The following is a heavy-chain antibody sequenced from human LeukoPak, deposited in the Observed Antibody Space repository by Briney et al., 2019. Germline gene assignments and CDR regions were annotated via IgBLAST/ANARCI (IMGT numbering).Heavy chain of an antibody. CDR2: IIPIFGTA. D-gene: IGHD3-22*01. CDR3: ARGAGYYDSSGYYFDY. J-gene: IGHJ4*02. CDR1: GGTFSSYA. V-gene: IGHV1-69*05. Sequence: SVKVSCKASGGTFSSYAISWVRQAPGQGLEWMGGIIPIFGTANYAQKFQGRVTITTDESTSTAYMELSSLRSEDTAVYYCARGAGYYDSSGYYFDYWGQGTLVTVSS.